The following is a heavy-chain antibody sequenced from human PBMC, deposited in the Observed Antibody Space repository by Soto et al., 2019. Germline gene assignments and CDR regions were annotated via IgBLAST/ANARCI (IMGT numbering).Heavy chain of an antibody. CDR2: ISYDGSNK. CDR1: GFTFSSYA. CDR3: ARDPYSYGPPDW. D-gene: IGHD5-18*01. J-gene: IGHJ4*02. Sequence: GGSLRLSCAASGFTFSSYAMHWVRQAPGKGLEWVAVISYDGSNKYYADSVKGRFTISRDNSKNTLYLQMNSLRAEDTAVYYCARDPYSYGPPDWWGQGTLVTVSS. V-gene: IGHV3-30-3*01.